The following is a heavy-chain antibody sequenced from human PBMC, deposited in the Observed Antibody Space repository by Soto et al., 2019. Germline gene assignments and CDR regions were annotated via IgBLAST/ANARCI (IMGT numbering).Heavy chain of an antibody. Sequence: QIQLVQSGPEVKKPGASMKVSCKAYDFSFTSNGISWVRQAPGQGLEWMGWISLYNGNTNYAQQFRGRVTMTTDTSTSTAYMELRSLRSDDTAMYFCAIYHLELFRFDYWGQGTLVTVSS. CDR2: ISLYNGNT. J-gene: IGHJ4*02. CDR3: AIYHLELFRFDY. CDR1: DFSFTSNG. V-gene: IGHV1-18*04. D-gene: IGHD2-2*01.